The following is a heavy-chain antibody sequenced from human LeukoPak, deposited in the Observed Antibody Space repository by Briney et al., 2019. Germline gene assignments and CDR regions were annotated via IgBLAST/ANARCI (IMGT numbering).Heavy chain of an antibody. CDR1: GYSISSGYY. Sequence: SETLSLTCTVSGYSISSGYYWGWIRQPPGKGLEWIGSIYHSGSTYYNPSLKSRVTISVDTSKNQFSLKLSSVTAADTAVYYCARGGIAVAGANWFDPWGQGTLVTVSS. CDR3: ARGGIAVAGANWFDP. D-gene: IGHD6-19*01. V-gene: IGHV4-38-2*02. J-gene: IGHJ5*02. CDR2: IYHSGST.